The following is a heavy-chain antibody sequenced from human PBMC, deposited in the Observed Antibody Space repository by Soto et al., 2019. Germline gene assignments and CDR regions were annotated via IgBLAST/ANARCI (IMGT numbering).Heavy chain of an antibody. Sequence: EVQLVESGGGLVKPGGSLRLSCEASGFTVSSYSMNWVRQAPGKGLEWVSSISSISSYIYYADSVKGRFNISRDNAKNSLYLKMNSLSAEDTAVYYCARDGHSGRRRGWFDPWGQGTLVTVSS. CDR1: GFTVSSYS. CDR2: ISSISSYI. CDR3: ARDGHSGRRRGWFDP. J-gene: IGHJ5*02. V-gene: IGHV3-21*01. D-gene: IGHD6-19*01.